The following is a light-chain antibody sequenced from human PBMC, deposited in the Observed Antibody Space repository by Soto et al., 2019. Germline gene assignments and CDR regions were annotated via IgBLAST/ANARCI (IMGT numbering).Light chain of an antibody. V-gene: IGKV1-39*01. CDR2: AAS. CDR1: ENISKY. Sequence: DIQMTQSPAALSAYAGGGVTITFRASENISKYLNWYQQKLGKAPKLLIYAASSLQSGVPSRFTGSGSGTDSTLSMSSLQPEDFATYYCQESYTTPINFGQGTQLENK. J-gene: IGKJ5*01. CDR3: QESYTTPIN.